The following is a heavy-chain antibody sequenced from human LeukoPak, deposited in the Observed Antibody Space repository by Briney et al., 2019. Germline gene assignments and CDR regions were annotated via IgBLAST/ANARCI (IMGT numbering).Heavy chain of an antibody. V-gene: IGHV4-30-4*01. CDR3: ARDVATSNWFDP. Sequence: SETLSLTCTVSGGSISSGDYYWSWIRQPPGKGLEWIGYIYYSGSTYYNPSLKSRVTISVDTSKNQFSLKLSSVTAADTAVYYCARDVATSNWFDPWGQGTLVTVSS. CDR1: GGSISSGDYY. D-gene: IGHD5-12*01. J-gene: IGHJ5*02. CDR2: IYYSGST.